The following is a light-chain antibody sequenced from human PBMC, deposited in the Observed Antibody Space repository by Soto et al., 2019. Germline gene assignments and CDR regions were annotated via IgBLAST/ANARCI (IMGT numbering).Light chain of an antibody. CDR2: EAN. J-gene: IGLJ2*01. CDR1: SGDVGSSNL. Sequence: QSALTQPASVSGSPGQSITISCTGSSGDVGSSNLVSWYQQHPGKAPKLMIYEANKRPSGVPDRFSGSKSGNTASLTVSGLQAEDEADYYCSSYADTNNLVFGGGTKLTVL. V-gene: IGLV2-8*01. CDR3: SSYADTNNLV.